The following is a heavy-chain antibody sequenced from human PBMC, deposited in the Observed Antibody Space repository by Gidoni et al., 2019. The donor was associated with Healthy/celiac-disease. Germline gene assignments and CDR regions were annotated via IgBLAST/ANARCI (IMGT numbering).Heavy chain of an antibody. V-gene: IGHV2-26*01. Sequence: QVTLKESGPVLVKPTETLTLTCTVSGFSLSNSRMGVSWIRQPPGKALEWLAHIFSNDEKSYSTSLKSRLTISKETSKSQVVLTRTNMDPVDTDKYYCARMVRGAIVYYYGMDVWGQGTTATVSS. CDR1: GFSLSNSRMG. J-gene: IGHJ6*02. D-gene: IGHD3-10*01. CDR2: IFSNDEK. CDR3: ARMVRGAIVYYYGMDV.